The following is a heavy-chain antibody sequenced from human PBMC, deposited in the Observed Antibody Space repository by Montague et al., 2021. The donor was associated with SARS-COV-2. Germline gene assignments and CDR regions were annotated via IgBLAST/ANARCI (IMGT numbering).Heavy chain of an antibody. J-gene: IGHJ4*02. CDR2: INNSGTT. V-gene: IGHV4-59*01. CDR1: NVSINNYS. CDR3: ATDDEPGRPGGFDY. Sequence: SETLSLTYTVSNVSINNYSCGWIRQAPGKGLEWIGHINNSGTTDYNPSLRSRVTISMDTSRNQFSLKLKSVTTADTAICFCATDDEPGRPGGFDYWGQGILVTVSS.